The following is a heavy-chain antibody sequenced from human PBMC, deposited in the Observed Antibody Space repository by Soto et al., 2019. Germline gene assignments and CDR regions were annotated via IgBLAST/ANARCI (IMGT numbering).Heavy chain of an antibody. Sequence: GGSLRLSCAASGFTFSSYGMHWVRQAPGKGLEWVAVIWYDGSNKYYADSVKGRFTISRDNSKNTLYLQMNSLRAEDTAVYYCARDPYYDFWSVWGDYYYGMDVWGQGTTVTVSS. CDR2: IWYDGSNK. CDR3: ARDPYYDFWSVWGDYYYGMDV. V-gene: IGHV3-33*01. CDR1: GFTFSSYG. D-gene: IGHD3-3*01. J-gene: IGHJ6*02.